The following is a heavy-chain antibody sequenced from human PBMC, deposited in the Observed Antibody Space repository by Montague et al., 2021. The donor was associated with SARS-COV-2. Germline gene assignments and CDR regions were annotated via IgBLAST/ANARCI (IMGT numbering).Heavy chain of an antibody. CDR1: GGSISSYS. CDR3: ARLGLGGYDILTGYYQSGMDV. Sequence: TLSLTCTVSGGSISSYSWSWIRQPPGKGLEWIGSIFYSGSTNYNPSLKSRVTISVDTSKKQFSLKLSSVTAADTAVYYCARLGLGGYDILTGYYQSGMDVWGQGTTVTVSS. J-gene: IGHJ6*02. V-gene: IGHV4-59*08. D-gene: IGHD3-9*01. CDR2: IFYSGST.